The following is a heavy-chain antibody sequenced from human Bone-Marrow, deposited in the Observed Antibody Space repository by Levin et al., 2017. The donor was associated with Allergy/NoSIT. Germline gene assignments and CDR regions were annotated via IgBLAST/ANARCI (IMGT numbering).Heavy chain of an antibody. CDR3: TTDGSSWYEGEYYFDS. Sequence: GGSLRLSCAASGFTFNIAWMSWVRQAPGKGLEWVGRTKSKSDGGTEDYAAPVKGRFTISRDDAKNTVYLEMNSLQIEDTAVYYCTTDGSSWYEGEYYFDSWGQGTLVTVSS. D-gene: IGHD6-13*01. V-gene: IGHV3-15*01. CDR2: TKSKSDGGTE. J-gene: IGHJ4*02. CDR1: GFTFNIAW.